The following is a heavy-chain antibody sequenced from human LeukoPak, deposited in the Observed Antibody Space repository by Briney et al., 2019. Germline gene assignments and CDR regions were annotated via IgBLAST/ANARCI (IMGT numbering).Heavy chain of an antibody. D-gene: IGHD3-10*01. CDR3: AMVRGSFEEDIFDY. CDR1: GYTFTSYC. Sequence: ASVKVSCKASGYTFTSYCMHWVRQAPGQGLEWMGRINPNSGGTNYAQKFQGRVTMTRDTSISTAYMELSRLRSDDTAVYYCAMVRGSFEEDIFDYWGQGTLVTVSS. V-gene: IGHV1-2*06. CDR2: INPNSGGT. J-gene: IGHJ4*02.